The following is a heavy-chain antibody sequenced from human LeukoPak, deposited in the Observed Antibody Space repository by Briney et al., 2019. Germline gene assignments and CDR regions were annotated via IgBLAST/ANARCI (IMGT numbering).Heavy chain of an antibody. CDR3: ARNYYDSSGYRGDWFDP. J-gene: IGHJ5*02. CDR1: GGSISSYY. CDR2: IYTSGST. Sequence: SETLSLTCTVSGGSISSYYWSWIRQPAGKGLEWIGRIYTSGSTNYNPSLKSRVTMSVGTSKNQFSLKLSSVTAADTAVYYCARNYYDSSGYRGDWFDPWGQGTLVTVSS. V-gene: IGHV4-4*07. D-gene: IGHD3-22*01.